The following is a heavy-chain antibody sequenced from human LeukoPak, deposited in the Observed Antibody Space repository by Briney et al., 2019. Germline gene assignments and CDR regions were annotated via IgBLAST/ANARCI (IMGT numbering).Heavy chain of an antibody. J-gene: IGHJ4*02. CDR1: GGSVSSGSYY. Sequence: SETLSLTCTVSGGSVSSGSYYWNWIRQPQGKGLEWIGHIYYSGSTDYNPSLKSRVTISADTSKNQFSLKMTSVTAADTAVYYCAREPGETDEGFEYWGQGTLVTVSS. D-gene: IGHD1-14*01. CDR3: AREPGETDEGFEY. CDR2: IYYSGST. V-gene: IGHV4-61*01.